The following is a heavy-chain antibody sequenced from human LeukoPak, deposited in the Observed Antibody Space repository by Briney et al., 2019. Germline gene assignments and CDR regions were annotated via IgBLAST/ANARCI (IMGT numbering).Heavy chain of an antibody. Sequence: SQTLSLTCTVSGGSISSGGYYWSWIRQHPGKGLEWIGYIYYSGSTYYNPSLKSRVTISVDTSKNQFSLKLSSVTAADTAVYYCARAHGSGWYGRGFWFDPWGQGTLVTVSS. CDR3: ARAHGSGWYGRGFWFDP. D-gene: IGHD6-19*01. V-gene: IGHV4-31*03. CDR1: GGSISSGGYY. J-gene: IGHJ5*02. CDR2: IYYSGST.